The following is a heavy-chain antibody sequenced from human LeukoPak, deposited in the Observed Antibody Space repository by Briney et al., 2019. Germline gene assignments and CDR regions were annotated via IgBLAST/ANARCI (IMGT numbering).Heavy chain of an antibody. D-gene: IGHD5-12*01. V-gene: IGHV3-30*03. CDR3: ARAKIIEAITHMDV. CDR2: MSHDGGIE. Sequence: GGSLRLSYVASGLTFSTYGMHWVRQAPGKGLEWVAVMSHDGGIEKYADSVKGRFTISRDNSKKTLYLQMNSLRSEDAAVYYCARAKIIEAITHMDVWGQGTTVTVSS. CDR1: GLTFSTYG. J-gene: IGHJ6*02.